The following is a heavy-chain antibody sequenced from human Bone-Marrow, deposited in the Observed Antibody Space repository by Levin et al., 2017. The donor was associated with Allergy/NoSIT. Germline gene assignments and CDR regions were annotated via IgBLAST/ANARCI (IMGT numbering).Heavy chain of an antibody. CDR1: GVSVSSSSYY. V-gene: IGHV4-61*03. Sequence: SETLSLTCTVSGVSVSSSSYYWSWIRQPPGKGLEWIGYIYYSGSTNYNPSLKSRVTISVDTSKNHFSLRLSSVTAADTAVYDCARDHNYVKAFDIWGQGTMVSVSS. CDR2: IYYSGST. J-gene: IGHJ3*02. CDR3: ARDHNYVKAFDI. D-gene: IGHD4-11*01.